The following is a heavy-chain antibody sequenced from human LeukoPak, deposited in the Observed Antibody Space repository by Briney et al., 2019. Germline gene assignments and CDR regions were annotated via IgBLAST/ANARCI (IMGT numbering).Heavy chain of an antibody. CDR1: GGSISSYY. CDR2: IYYSGST. Sequence: SETLSLTCTVSGGSISSYYWSWIRQPPGKGLEWIGYIYYSGSTNYNPSLKSRVTISVDTSKNQFSLKLSSVTAADTAVYYCARSNYGSGSYYNGVWFDPWGQGTLVTVSS. V-gene: IGHV4-59*01. D-gene: IGHD3-10*01. J-gene: IGHJ5*02. CDR3: ARSNYGSGSYYNGVWFDP.